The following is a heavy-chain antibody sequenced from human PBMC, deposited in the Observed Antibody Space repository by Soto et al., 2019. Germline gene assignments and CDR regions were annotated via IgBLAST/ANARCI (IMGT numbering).Heavy chain of an antibody. Sequence: QAQLVQSGAEVKKPGASVKVSCEASGYTFTAYYMHWVRQAPGQGLEWMGWINPNSGDTKYAQKFRGRVTMTRDTSITTGYMELKMLTSDDTAVYYCARQLAYCGGDCFTEPVDYWGQGTLVTVSS. CDR3: ARQLAYCGGDCFTEPVDY. J-gene: IGHJ4*02. V-gene: IGHV1-2*02. D-gene: IGHD2-21*02. CDR2: INPNSGDT. CDR1: GYTFTAYY.